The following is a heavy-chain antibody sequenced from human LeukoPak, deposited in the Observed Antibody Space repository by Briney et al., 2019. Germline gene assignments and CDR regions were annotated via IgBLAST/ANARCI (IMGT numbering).Heavy chain of an antibody. CDR3: ATYSGVHHKTFDD. J-gene: IGHJ4*02. Sequence: QPGGSLRLSCAASGITVSRYWMSWVRQTPGGGLEWVANIKQDENEQDYVDSVRGRFTISRDNVKNSLYLQMNSLRVEDTALYFCATYSGVHHKTFDDWGQGTLVTVSS. CDR2: IKQDENEQ. V-gene: IGHV3-7*03. CDR1: GITVSRYW. D-gene: IGHD1-26*01.